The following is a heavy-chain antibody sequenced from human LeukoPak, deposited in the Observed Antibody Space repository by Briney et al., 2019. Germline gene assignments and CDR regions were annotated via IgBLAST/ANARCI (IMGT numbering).Heavy chain of an antibody. J-gene: IGHJ4*02. D-gene: IGHD6-13*01. Sequence: GASVKVSCKASGYTFTGYYMHWVRQAPGQGLEWMGRINPNSCGTNYAQKFQGRVTMTRDTSISTAYMELSRLRSDDTAVYYCAMTRQQLEFVFDYWGQGTLVTVSS. V-gene: IGHV1-2*06. CDR2: INPNSCGT. CDR3: AMTRQQLEFVFDY. CDR1: GYTFTGYY.